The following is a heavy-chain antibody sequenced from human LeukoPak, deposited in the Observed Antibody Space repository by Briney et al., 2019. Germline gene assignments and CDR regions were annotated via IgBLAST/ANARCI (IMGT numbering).Heavy chain of an antibody. D-gene: IGHD3-22*01. CDR2: IYPGDSDT. Sequence: GESLKISCKGSGYSFPSYCIGWVRQMPGKGLEWMGIIYPGDSDTRYSPSFQGQVTISADKPISIAYLQWSSLKASDTAMYYCARLGSDSSAYYYSYFDHWGQGTLVTVSS. J-gene: IGHJ4*02. CDR1: GYSFPSYC. V-gene: IGHV5-51*01. CDR3: ARLGSDSSAYYYSYFDH.